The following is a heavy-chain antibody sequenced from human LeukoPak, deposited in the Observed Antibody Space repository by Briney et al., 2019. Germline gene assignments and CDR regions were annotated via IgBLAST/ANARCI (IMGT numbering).Heavy chain of an antibody. CDR2: ISAYNGNT. CDR3: ARRGYCSSTSRYSYVDY. J-gene: IGHJ4*02. V-gene: IGHV1-18*01. CDR1: GYTFTSYG. Sequence: ASVKVSCKASGYTFTSYGISWVRQAPGQGLEWMGWISAYNGNTNYAQKLQGRVTMTTDTSTSTAYMELRSLRSDDTAVYYCARRGYCSSTSRYSYVDYWGQGTLVTVSS. D-gene: IGHD2-2*02.